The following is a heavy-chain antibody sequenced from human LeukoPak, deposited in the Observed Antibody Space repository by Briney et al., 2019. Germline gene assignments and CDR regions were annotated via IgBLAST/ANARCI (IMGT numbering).Heavy chain of an antibody. CDR1: RGSFSGYY. Sequence: PSETLSLTCAVYRGSFSGYYWSWIRQPPGKGLEWIGEINHSGSTNYNPSLKSRVTISVDTSKNQFSLKLSSVTAADTAVYYCARGRPGGRNWFDPWGQGTLVTVSS. CDR2: INHSGST. J-gene: IGHJ5*02. V-gene: IGHV4-34*01. CDR3: ARGRPGGRNWFDP.